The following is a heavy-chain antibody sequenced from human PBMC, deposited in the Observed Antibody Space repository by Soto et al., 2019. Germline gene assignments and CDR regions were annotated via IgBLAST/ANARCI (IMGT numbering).Heavy chain of an antibody. CDR1: GGSVNGYY. D-gene: IGHD3-16*01. CDR3: ARIGVSSGHESPDFDS. CDR2: INHTGGT. Sequence: SETLSLTCAVYGGSVNGYYWNWIRQPPGKGLEWIGEINHTGGTHYNPSLKSRVTMSVDTSKNQFSLRLSSVTAADTAVYYCARIGVSSGHESPDFDSWGQGTLVTVSS. V-gene: IGHV4-34*10. J-gene: IGHJ4*02.